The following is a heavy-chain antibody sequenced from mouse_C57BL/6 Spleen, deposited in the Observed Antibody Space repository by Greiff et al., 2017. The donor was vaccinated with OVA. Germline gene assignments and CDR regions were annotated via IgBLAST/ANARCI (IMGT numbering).Heavy chain of an antibody. CDR1: GYTFTSYG. CDR3: AIITTVSYYFDY. V-gene: IGHV1-81*01. CDR2: IYPRSGNT. J-gene: IGHJ2*01. Sequence: VHLVESGAELARPGASVKLSCKASGYTFTSYGISWVKQRTGQGLEWIGEIYPRSGNTYYNEKFKGKATLTADKSSSTAYMELRSLTSEDSAVYFCAIITTVSYYFDYWGQGTTLTVSS. D-gene: IGHD1-1*01.